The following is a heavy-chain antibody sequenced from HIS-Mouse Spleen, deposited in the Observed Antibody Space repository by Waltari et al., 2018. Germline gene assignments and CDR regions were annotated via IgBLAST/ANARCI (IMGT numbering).Heavy chain of an antibody. CDR3: ARHMKQYYDSSGYLGY. CDR2: IYPGDSDT. V-gene: IGHV5-51*01. J-gene: IGHJ4*02. CDR1: GYSFTSYW. D-gene: IGHD3-22*01. Sequence: EVQLVQSGAEVKKPGESLKISCKGSGYSFTSYWIGWVRQMPGKGLEWMGIIYPGDSDTRYSPSFQGQVTISADKSISTAYLQWSSLKASDTAMYYCARHMKQYYDSSGYLGYWGQGTLVTVSS.